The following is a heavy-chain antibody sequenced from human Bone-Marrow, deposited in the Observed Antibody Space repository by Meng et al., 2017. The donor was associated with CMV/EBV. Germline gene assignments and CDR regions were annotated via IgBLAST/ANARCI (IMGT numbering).Heavy chain of an antibody. V-gene: IGHV3-7*01. CDR3: ARDGGPTYCSSTSCYPPYYYYYGMDV. Sequence: GGSLRLSCAASGFTFSSYGMSWVRQAPGKGLEWVANIKQDGSEKYYVDSVKGRFTISRDNAKNSLYLQMNSLRAEDTAVYYCARDGGPTYCSSTSCYPPYYYYYGMDVWGQGTTVTVSS. CDR2: IKQDGSEK. J-gene: IGHJ6*02. D-gene: IGHD2-2*01. CDR1: GFTFSSYG.